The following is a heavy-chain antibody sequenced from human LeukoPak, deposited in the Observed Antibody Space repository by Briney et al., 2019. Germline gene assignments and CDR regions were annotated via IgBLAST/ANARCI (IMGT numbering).Heavy chain of an antibody. CDR1: GGSFSGYY. CDR2: INHSGST. D-gene: IGHD3-22*01. V-gene: IGHV4-34*01. CDR3: ARGGSSGNRLTTTPPYYYGMDV. J-gene: IGHJ6*02. Sequence: SETLSLTCAVYGGSFSGYYWSWIRQPPGKGLEWIGEINHSGSTNYNPSLKSRVTISVDTSKNQFSLKLSSVTAADTAVYYCARGGSSGNRLTTTPPYYYGMDVWGQGTTVTVSS.